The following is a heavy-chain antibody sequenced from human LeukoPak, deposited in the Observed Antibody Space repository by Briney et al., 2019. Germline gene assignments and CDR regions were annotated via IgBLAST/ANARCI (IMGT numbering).Heavy chain of an antibody. J-gene: IGHJ3*02. CDR2: IYYSGST. D-gene: IGHD4-17*01. V-gene: IGHV4-59*01. CDR3: ARAASYGDYVSPPWDAFDI. CDR1: GGSISSYY. Sequence: SETLSLTCTVSGGSISSYYWSWIRQPPGKGLEWIGYIYYSGSTNYNPSLKSRVTISVDTSKNQFSLKLSSVTAADTAVYYCARAASYGDYVSPPWDAFDIWGQGTMVTVSS.